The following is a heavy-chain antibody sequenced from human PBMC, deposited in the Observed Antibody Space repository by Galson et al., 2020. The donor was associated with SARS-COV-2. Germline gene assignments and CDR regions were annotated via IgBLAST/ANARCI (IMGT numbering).Heavy chain of an antibody. V-gene: IGHV6-1*01. CDR1: GDSVYSNIAA. CDR3: AKADFTCRGGSFWSH. D-gene: IGHD2-15*01. J-gene: IGHJ4*02. CDR2: TYFSSKWHH. Sequence: SQTLSLTCAISGDSVYSNIAAWNWIRQSPSRGLEWLGRTYFSSKWHHDYAVSVQSRISINPDTSKHHLSLQLNSVTPEDTAVYYCAKADFTCRGGSFWSHWGQGTLGTVSS.